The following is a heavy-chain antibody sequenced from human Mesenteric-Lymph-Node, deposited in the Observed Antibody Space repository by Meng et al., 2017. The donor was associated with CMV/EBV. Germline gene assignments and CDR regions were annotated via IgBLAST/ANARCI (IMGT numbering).Heavy chain of an antibody. CDR3: ARHAYIGWSGPWFDP. V-gene: IGHV4-39*01. CDR1: GDSISSSGYY. CDR2: VYFGGST. Sequence: GSLRLSCTVSGDSISSSGYYWVWIRQPPGQGLEWIGSVYFGGSTYYNPSLKSRAAISVDTSKNQFSLKLSSVAAADTALYYCARHAYIGWSGPWFDPWGQGTRVTVSS. D-gene: IGHD3-9*01. J-gene: IGHJ5*02.